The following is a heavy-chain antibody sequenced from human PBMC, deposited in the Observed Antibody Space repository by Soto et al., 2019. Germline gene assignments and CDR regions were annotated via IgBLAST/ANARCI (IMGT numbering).Heavy chain of an antibody. J-gene: IGHJ6*02. Sequence: GGSLRLSCAASGFTFSSYGMHWVRQAPGKGLEWVAVIWYDGSNKYYADSVKGRFTISRDNSKNTLYLQMKSLRAEDTAVYYCARGYYDSYYGMDVWGQGTTVTVSS. CDR2: IWYDGSNK. D-gene: IGHD3-22*01. V-gene: IGHV3-33*01. CDR1: GFTFSSYG. CDR3: ARGYYDSYYGMDV.